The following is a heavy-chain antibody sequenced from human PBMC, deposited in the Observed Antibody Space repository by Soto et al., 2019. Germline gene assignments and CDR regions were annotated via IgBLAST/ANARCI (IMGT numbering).Heavy chain of an antibody. V-gene: IGHV1-69*04. Sequence: ASVKVSCKASGGTFSSYTISWVRQAPGQGLEWMGRIIPILGIANYAQKFQGRVTITADKSTSTAYMELSSLRSEDTAVYYCARDYPHFLCSGGSCHTGAFDIWGQGTMVTVSS. CDR1: GGTFSSYT. CDR2: IIPILGIA. CDR3: ARDYPHFLCSGGSCHTGAFDI. D-gene: IGHD2-15*01. J-gene: IGHJ3*02.